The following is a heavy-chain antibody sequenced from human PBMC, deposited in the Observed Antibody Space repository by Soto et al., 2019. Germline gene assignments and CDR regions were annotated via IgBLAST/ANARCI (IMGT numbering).Heavy chain of an antibody. CDR1: GGTFSSYA. CDR2: IIPIFGTA. CDR3: ARESSHYDFWSGYYKGPRYYYYYYGIDV. Sequence: SVKVSCKASGGTFSSYAISWVRQAPGQGLEWMGGIIPIFGTANYAQKFQGRVTITADKSTSTAYMELSSLRSEDTAVYYCARESSHYDFWSGYYKGPRYYYYYYGIDVWGQGTTVTVSS. D-gene: IGHD3-3*01. J-gene: IGHJ6*02. V-gene: IGHV1-69*06.